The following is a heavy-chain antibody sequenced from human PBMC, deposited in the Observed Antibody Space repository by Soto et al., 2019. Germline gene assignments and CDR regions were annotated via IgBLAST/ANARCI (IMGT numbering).Heavy chain of an antibody. CDR1: GFTFRSYG. CDR2: TSDDGYTK. J-gene: IGHJ3*01. CDR3: VKVHCNDVLDGFDL. D-gene: IGHD1-1*01. Sequence: QVQLVESGGGVVQPGTSLRLSCVASGFTFRSYGMHWVRQAPGKGLEWVAVTSDDGYTKYYADSVKGRFTISRENSKNTLYLQMNSQRVEDTAVYQWVKVHCNDVLDGFDLWGQGTMITVS. V-gene: IGHV3-30*18.